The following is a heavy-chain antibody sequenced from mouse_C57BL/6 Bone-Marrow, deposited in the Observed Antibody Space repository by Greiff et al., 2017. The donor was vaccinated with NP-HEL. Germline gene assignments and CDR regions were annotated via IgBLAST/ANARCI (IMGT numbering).Heavy chain of an antibody. J-gene: IGHJ2*01. V-gene: IGHV3-6*01. CDR1: GYSITSGYY. CDR2: ISYDGSN. Sequence: EVKLQESGPGLVKPSQSLSLTCSVTGYSITSGYYWNWIRQFPGNKLEWMGYISYDGSNNYNPSLKNRISITRDTSKNQFFLKLNSVTTEDTATYYCARGPLYYWGQGTTLTVSS. D-gene: IGHD6-1*01. CDR3: ARGPLYY.